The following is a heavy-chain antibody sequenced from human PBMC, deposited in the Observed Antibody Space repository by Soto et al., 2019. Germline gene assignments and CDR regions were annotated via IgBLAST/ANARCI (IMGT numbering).Heavy chain of an antibody. CDR2: ISGSGGST. CDR3: ANEAYDSSGYYYPLYYFDY. D-gene: IGHD3-22*01. V-gene: IGHV3-23*01. J-gene: IGHJ4*02. Sequence: EVQLLESGGGLVQPGGSLRLSCAASGFTFSSYAMSWVRQAPGKGLEWVSAISGSGGSTYYADSVKGRFTISRDNSKNTRYLKMNSLRAEDTAVYYCANEAYDSSGYYYPLYYFDYWGQGTLVTVSS. CDR1: GFTFSSYA.